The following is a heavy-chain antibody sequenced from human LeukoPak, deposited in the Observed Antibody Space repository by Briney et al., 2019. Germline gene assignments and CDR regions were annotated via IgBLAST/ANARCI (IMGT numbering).Heavy chain of an antibody. CDR1: GFIFSNYA. J-gene: IGHJ4*02. Sequence: GGSLRLSCAASGFIFSNYAVSWVRQAPGEGLEWVSAILGSGGSTYYADSVKGRFTVSRDNSKSTLYLQMNSLRAEDTALYYCAKWGDYDVLTGYYVPDYWGQGTLVTVSS. CDR2: ILGSGGST. CDR3: AKWGDYDVLTGYYVPDY. D-gene: IGHD3-9*01. V-gene: IGHV3-23*01.